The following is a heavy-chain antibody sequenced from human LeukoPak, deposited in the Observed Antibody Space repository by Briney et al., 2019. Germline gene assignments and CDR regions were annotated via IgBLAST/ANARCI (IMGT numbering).Heavy chain of an antibody. J-gene: IGHJ4*01. V-gene: IGHV3-7*01. D-gene: IGHD6-13*01. CDR3: ARDGTAAGLYFDL. Sequence: PGGSLRLSCAVSGFTFSSYWMNWVRQAPGKGLEWVASIRQDGGEKSYVDSVKGRFTISRDNTKNSLYLQINSLSAEDTAVYYCARDGTAAGLYFDLWGQGTLVTVSS. CDR2: IRQDGGEK. CDR1: GFTFSSYW.